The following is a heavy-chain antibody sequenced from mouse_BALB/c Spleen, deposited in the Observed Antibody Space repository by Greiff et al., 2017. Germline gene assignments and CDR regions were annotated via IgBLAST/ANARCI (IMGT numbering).Heavy chain of an antibody. D-gene: IGHD2-14*01. CDR1: GYSITSGYY. CDR2: ISYDGSN. Sequence: VQLKESGPGLVKPSQSLSLTCSVTGYSITSGYYWNWIRQFPGNKLEWMGYISYDGSNNYNPSLKNRISITRDTSKNQFFLKLNSVTTEDTATYYCARDGVRRDYYAMDYWGQGTSVTVSS. V-gene: IGHV3-6*02. CDR3: ARDGVRRDYYAMDY. J-gene: IGHJ4*01.